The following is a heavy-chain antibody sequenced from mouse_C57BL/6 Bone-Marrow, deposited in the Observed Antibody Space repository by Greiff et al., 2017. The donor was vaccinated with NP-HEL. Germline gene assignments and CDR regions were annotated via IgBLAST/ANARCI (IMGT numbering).Heavy chain of an antibody. V-gene: IGHV1-26*01. CDR3: AMGAGWYFDV. Sequence: EVQLQQSGPELVKPGASVKISCKASGYTFTDYYMNWVKQSHGKSLEWIGDINPNNGGTSYNQKFKGKATLTVDKSSSTAYMELRSLTSEVSAVYYCAMGAGWYFDVWGTGTTVTVSS. CDR1: GYTFTDYY. CDR2: INPNNGGT. J-gene: IGHJ1*03.